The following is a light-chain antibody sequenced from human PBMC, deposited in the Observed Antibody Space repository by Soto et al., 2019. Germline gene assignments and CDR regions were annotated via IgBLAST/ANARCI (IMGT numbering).Light chain of an antibody. CDR2: SNN. V-gene: IGLV1-44*01. J-gene: IGLJ7*01. Sequence: QSVLTQPPSASGTPGQRVTISCSGSSSNIGSNPVNWYQQLPGPAPKLLFYSNNQRPSGVPDRFSGSKSGTSASLAISGLQSEDEADYYCAAWDDSLNGSVFGGGTQLTVL. CDR3: AAWDDSLNGSV. CDR1: SSNIGSNP.